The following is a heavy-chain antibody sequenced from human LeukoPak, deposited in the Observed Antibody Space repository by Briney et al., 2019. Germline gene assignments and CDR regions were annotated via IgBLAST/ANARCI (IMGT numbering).Heavy chain of an antibody. CDR3: ARGYCSSTSCYVPYWFDP. Sequence: SETLSLTCAVYGGSFSGYYWSWIRQPAGKGLEWIGEINHSGSTNYNPSLKSRVTISVDTSKNQFSLKLSSVTAADTAVYYCARGYCSSTSCYVPYWFDPWGQGTLVTVAS. D-gene: IGHD2-2*01. V-gene: IGHV4-34*01. CDR2: INHSGST. J-gene: IGHJ5*02. CDR1: GGSFSGYY.